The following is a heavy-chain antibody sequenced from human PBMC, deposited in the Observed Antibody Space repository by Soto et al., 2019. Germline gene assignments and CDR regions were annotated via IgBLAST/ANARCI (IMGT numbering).Heavy chain of an antibody. Sequence: SVKVSCKASGYTCTSHDISWMQQAPGQGLEWMGGISGYNGNTKYAQKIQGRVTMTTDTSTSTAYMELRSLGSDDTAVYYCARDKVEMATIFDYWGQGTLVTVSS. D-gene: IGHD5-12*01. J-gene: IGHJ4*02. CDR3: ARDKVEMATIFDY. CDR1: GYTCTSHD. V-gene: IGHV1-18*04. CDR2: ISGYNGNT.